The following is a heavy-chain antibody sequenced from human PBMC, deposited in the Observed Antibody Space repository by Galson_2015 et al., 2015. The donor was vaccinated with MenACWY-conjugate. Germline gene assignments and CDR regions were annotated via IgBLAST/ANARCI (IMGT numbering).Heavy chain of an antibody. CDR2: INTNTGNP. Sequence: SVKVSCKASGYTLSDYAMHWLRQAPRQGLEWMGCINTNTGNPTYAQGFRGRFVFSLDTSVGTTYLRISNLQAEDTAVFYCATSSRLLYWVRGTLVTVSS. V-gene: IGHV7-4-1*02. CDR3: ATSSRLLY. CDR1: GYTLSDYA. J-gene: IGHJ4*02. D-gene: IGHD2-15*01.